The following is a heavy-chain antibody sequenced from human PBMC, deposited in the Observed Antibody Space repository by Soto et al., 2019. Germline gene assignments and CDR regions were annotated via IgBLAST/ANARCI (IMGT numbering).Heavy chain of an antibody. CDR1: GFTFSSYA. V-gene: IGHV3-23*01. CDR2: ISGSGGST. CDR3: AKGHRSYYYYGMDV. J-gene: IGHJ6*02. Sequence: GGSLRLSCAASGFTFSSYAMSWVRQAPGKGLEWVSAISGSGGSTYYADSVKGRFTISRDNSKNTLYLQMNSLRAEDTAVYYCAKGHRSYYYYGMDVWGQGTTVTVSS.